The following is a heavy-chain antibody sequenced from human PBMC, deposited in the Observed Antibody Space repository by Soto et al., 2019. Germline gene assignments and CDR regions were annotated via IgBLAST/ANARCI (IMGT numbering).Heavy chain of an antibody. Sequence: QVQLQESGPGLVKPSETLSLTCTVSGGSISSYYWSWIRQPPGKGLEWIGYIYYSGSTYYNPSLESRVTLSVDTSRKQFSLKVSSVTAADTAMYYCARANYFESSGPFDYWGPGTLVTVSS. D-gene: IGHD3-22*01. CDR3: ARANYFESSGPFDY. CDR1: GGSISSYY. V-gene: IGHV4-59*12. CDR2: IYYSGST. J-gene: IGHJ4*02.